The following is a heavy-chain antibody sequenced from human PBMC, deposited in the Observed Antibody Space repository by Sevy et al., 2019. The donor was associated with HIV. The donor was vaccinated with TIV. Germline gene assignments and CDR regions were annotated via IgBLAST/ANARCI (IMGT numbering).Heavy chain of an antibody. J-gene: IGHJ1*01. Sequence: GGSLRLSCAASGFTFNSYAMSWVRQAPGKGLEWVSSITGSGGTTYFAGSVKGRFTISRDNSKNTLYLQMNSLRAEDTDLYYCAKDGVYGGNFEHFQHWGQGTLVTVSS. CDR1: GFTFNSYA. CDR3: AKDGVYGGNFEHFQH. V-gene: IGHV3-23*01. CDR2: ITGSGGTT. D-gene: IGHD4-17*01.